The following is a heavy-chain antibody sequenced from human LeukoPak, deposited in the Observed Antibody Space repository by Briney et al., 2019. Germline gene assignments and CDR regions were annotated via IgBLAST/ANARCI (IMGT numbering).Heavy chain of an antibody. CDR2: IYESGSA. D-gene: IGHD6-25*01. V-gene: IGHV4-39*02. CDR1: GGSISSSFNY. Sequence: PSETLSLTCTVSGGSISSSFNYWAWIRQPPGKGLEWIGSIYESGSAYYNPSLKSRITMSVDTSENQFSLKLTSVTAADTAVYYCARDRSGSLTHRTYNWFDPWGQGTLVTVSS. CDR3: ARDRSGSLTHRTYNWFDP. J-gene: IGHJ5*02.